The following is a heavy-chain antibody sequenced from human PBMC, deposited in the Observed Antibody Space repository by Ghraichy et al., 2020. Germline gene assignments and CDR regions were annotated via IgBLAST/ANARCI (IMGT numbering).Heavy chain of an antibody. V-gene: IGHV4-59*08. CDR3: ARFEYSSSDGGNWFDP. Sequence: ETLSLTCTVSGGSISSYYWSWIRQPPGKGLEWIGYIYYSGSTNYNPSLKSRVTISVDTSKNQFSLKLSSVTAADTAVYYCARFEYSSSDGGNWFDPWGQGTLVTVSS. CDR2: IYYSGST. CDR1: GGSISSYY. D-gene: IGHD6-6*01. J-gene: IGHJ5*02.